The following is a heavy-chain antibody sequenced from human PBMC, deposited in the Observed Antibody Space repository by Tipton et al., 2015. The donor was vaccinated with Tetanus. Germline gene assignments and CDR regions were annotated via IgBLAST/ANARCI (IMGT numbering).Heavy chain of an antibody. J-gene: IGHJ5*02. CDR3: ARHLYGYWFDP. CDR1: GVSISDKKYY. D-gene: IGHD3-10*01. V-gene: IGHV4-39*01. Sequence: LACNVSGVSISDKKYYWGWIRQPPGKGLEWIASIYFKGDTYFSPSLKSRVTIAVDTSQNLFSLRLTSVTAADTAVYYCARHLYGYWFDPWGQGALVTVSS. CDR2: IYFKGDT.